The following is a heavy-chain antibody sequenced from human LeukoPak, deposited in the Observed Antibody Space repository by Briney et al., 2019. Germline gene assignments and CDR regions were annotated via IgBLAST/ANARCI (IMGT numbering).Heavy chain of an antibody. CDR3: AREPQRWLQPDAFDI. V-gene: IGHV1-46*01. D-gene: IGHD5-12*01. Sequence: ASVKVSCKASGYTFTSYYMYWVRQAPGQGLEWMGIINPSGGSTSYAQKFQGRVTMTRDTSTSTVYMELSSLRSEDTAVYYCAREPQRWLQPDAFDIWGQGTMVTVSS. CDR1: GYTFTSYY. J-gene: IGHJ3*02. CDR2: INPSGGST.